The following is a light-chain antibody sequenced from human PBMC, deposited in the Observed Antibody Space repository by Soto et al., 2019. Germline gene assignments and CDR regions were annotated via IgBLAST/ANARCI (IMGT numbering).Light chain of an antibody. CDR3: QQRSYWPWT. Sequence: ELVLTQSADTLSLSPGERATLSCRASQSVSARFLAWYQHRPGQAPRLLIYGTSNRATGIPDRFSGSESGADFTLTISSLEPADSAVFYCQQRSYWPWTFGQGTKVDIK. J-gene: IGKJ1*01. V-gene: IGKV3D-20*02. CDR1: QSVSARF. CDR2: GTS.